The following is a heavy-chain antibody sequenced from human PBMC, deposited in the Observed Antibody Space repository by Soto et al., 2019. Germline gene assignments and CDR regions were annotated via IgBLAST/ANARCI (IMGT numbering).Heavy chain of an antibody. CDR2: IYSDGST. Sequence: EVQLVESGGGLVQPGVSLRLSCAASGFTVSGNYMNWVRQAPGKGLEWVSVIYSDGSTYYADSVKGRFTISSDSSKNRLYLQMNRLSAEDTAVYSCARGGGAAAAYWGPGTLVTVSS. CDR1: GFTVSGNY. CDR3: ARGGGAAAAY. V-gene: IGHV3-66*01. J-gene: IGHJ4*02. D-gene: IGHD6-13*01.